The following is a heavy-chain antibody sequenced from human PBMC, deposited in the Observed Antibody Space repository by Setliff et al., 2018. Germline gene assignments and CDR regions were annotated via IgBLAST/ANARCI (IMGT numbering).Heavy chain of an antibody. D-gene: IGHD3-22*01. CDR2: TFYRSKWYS. V-gene: IGHV6-1*01. J-gene: IGHJ4*02. CDR1: GDSVSSISAA. CDR3: ARDTRDRYDTSGHYLSLDY. Sequence: SQTLSLTCAISGDSVSSISAAWTWIRQSPSRGLEWLGRTFYRSKWYSDYAVSVKSRITINADTSTRTAYMELSSVRFEDTAVYYCARDTRDRYDTSGHYLSLDYWGQGTLVTVSS.